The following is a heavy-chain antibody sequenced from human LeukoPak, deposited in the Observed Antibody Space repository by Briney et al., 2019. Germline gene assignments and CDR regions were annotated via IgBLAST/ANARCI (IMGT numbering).Heavy chain of an antibody. V-gene: IGHV6-1*01. J-gene: IGHJ4*02. CDR2: TYYRARWYN. CDR1: GDSVSSTNGVA. Sequence: SQTLSLTCAISGDSVSSTNGVAWNWSRQSPSRGLEWLGRTYYRARWYNDYAESVKSRITVNPDTSKNRFSLQLNSVTPEDTAVYYCARGKNDAFDYWGQGTLVTVSS. D-gene: IGHD2/OR15-2a*01. CDR3: ARGKNDAFDY.